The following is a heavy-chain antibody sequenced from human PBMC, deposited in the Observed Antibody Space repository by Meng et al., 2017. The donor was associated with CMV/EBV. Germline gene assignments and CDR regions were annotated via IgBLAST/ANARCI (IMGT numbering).Heavy chain of an antibody. CDR3: ARRIAARLLSARYYYGMDV. V-gene: IGHV3-11*01. J-gene: IGHJ6*02. D-gene: IGHD6-6*01. CDR1: GFTFSDYY. CDR2: ISSSGSTI. Sequence: GESLKISCAASGFTFSDYYMSRIRQAPGKGLEWVSYISSSGSTIYYADSVKGRFTISRDNAKNSLYLQMNSLRAEDTAVYYCARRIAARLLSARYYYGMDVWGQGTTVTVSS.